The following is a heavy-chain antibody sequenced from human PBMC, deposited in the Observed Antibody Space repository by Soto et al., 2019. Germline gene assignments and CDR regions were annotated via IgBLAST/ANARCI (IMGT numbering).Heavy chain of an antibody. CDR3: ARGWGSGWLEFFDS. Sequence: GGSLRLSCAASGFTFSSYGMSWVRQAPGKGLEWVSGISGSGGSTYYADSVKGRFTISRDNPKNTLYLQMNSLRADDTAVYYCARGWGSGWLEFFDSWGQGALVTVSS. V-gene: IGHV3-23*01. CDR1: GFTFSSYG. J-gene: IGHJ4*02. D-gene: IGHD6-19*01. CDR2: ISGSGGST.